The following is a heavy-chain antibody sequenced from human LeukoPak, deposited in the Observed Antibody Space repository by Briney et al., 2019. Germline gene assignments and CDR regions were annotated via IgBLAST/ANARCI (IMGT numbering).Heavy chain of an antibody. Sequence: PSETLSLTCAVYGGSFSGYYWSWIRQPPGKGLEWIGEINHSGSTNYNPALKSRVTISVDTSKNQLSLKLSSVTAADTAVYYCARGRNKSYYLSVPYADYWGQGTLVTVSS. V-gene: IGHV4-34*01. CDR2: INHSGST. CDR1: GGSFSGYY. CDR3: ARGRNKSYYLSVPYADY. J-gene: IGHJ4*02. D-gene: IGHD1-26*01.